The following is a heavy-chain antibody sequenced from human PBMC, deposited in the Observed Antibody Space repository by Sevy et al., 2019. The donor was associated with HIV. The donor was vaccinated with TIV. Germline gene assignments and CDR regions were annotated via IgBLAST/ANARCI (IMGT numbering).Heavy chain of an antibody. CDR3: AKGEGVGSVPYFDY. CDR2: INSPGTT. V-gene: IGHV3-23*01. D-gene: IGHD1-26*01. J-gene: IGHJ4*02. CDR1: GFIVSNYA. Sequence: GGSLRLSCAASGFIVSNYAMTWVRQAPGKGLEWVSSINSPGTTYYADSVKGRFTIPRDNSKNTLYLQMNSLRVDDTAVYSCAKGEGVGSVPYFDYWGQGTLVTVSS.